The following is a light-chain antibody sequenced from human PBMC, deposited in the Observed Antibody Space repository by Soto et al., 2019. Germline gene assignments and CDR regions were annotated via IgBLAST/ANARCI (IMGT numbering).Light chain of an antibody. CDR2: NAY. Sequence: DIQMTQSPSSLSASVGDRITITCRASQSISSSLNWYQQRPGKAPKHLIYNAYSLPSGVPSRFSGSGSGTDFTLTINSLQPEDFATYYCQQTYTTPLTFGGGTKVEIK. CDR3: QQTYTTPLT. CDR1: QSISSS. J-gene: IGKJ4*01. V-gene: IGKV1-39*01.